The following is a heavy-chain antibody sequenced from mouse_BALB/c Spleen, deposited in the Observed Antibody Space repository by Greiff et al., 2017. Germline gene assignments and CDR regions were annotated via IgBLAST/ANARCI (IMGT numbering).Heavy chain of an antibody. CDR1: GYAFTNYL. CDR2: INPGSGGT. D-gene: IGHD2-10*02. Sequence: QVQLQQSGAELVRPGTSVKVSCKASGYAFTNYLIEWVKQRPGQGLEWIGVINPGSGGTNYNEKFKGKATLTADTSSNTAYLQLSSLTSEDTAVYYCNAYGNYDYWGQGTTLTVSS. V-gene: IGHV1-54*02. CDR3: NAYGNYDY. J-gene: IGHJ2*01.